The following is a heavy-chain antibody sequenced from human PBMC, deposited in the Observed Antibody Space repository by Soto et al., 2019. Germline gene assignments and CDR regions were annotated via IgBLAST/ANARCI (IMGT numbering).Heavy chain of an antibody. CDR2: ISSTGRYI. J-gene: IGHJ1*01. Sequence: VVSLILSCSSSVFIFTDYIFNLFLQAPVKGLEWVSSISSTGRYINYADSVKGLFTISRDNAKNSLYLKMDSLRAEDTAVYYCARDHSDIWEKDQYLQQWGKSNMVTVSS. V-gene: IGHV3-21*01. CDR3: ARDHSDIWEKDQYLQQ. D-gene: IGHD1-26*01. CDR1: VFIFTDYI.